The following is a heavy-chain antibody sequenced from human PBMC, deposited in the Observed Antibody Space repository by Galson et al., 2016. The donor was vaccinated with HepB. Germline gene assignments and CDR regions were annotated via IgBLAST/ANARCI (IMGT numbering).Heavy chain of an antibody. J-gene: IGHJ6*03. V-gene: IGHV1-45*02. Sequence: SVKVSCKASGHTLTYRYLHWVRQAPGQALEWMGWITVSNGNTRYAQKFQDRVTITNDRSMNTAYMELSSLRSEDTAAYYCAGWSRYYMDVWGKGTTVTVSS. CDR3: AGWSRYYMDV. CDR1: GHTLTYRY. CDR2: ITVSNGNT. D-gene: IGHD3-10*01.